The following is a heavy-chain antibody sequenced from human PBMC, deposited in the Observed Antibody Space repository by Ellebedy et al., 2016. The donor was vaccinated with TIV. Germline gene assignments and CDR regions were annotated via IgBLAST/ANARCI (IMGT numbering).Heavy chain of an antibody. J-gene: IGHJ4*02. Sequence: GESLKISCAASGFTFSSYTMSWVRQAPGKGLEWVSAIGASGGDTYYADSVKGRFTISRDDSKTTVYLEMDSLRIEDTALYYCAKWSGYRGGGYYSDYWGQGTLVTVSS. CDR1: GFTFSSYT. CDR3: AKWSGYRGGGYYSDY. CDR2: IGASGGDT. V-gene: IGHV3-23*01. D-gene: IGHD5-12*01.